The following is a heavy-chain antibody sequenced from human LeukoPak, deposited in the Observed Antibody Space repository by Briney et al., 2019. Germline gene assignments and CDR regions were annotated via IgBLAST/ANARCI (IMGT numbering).Heavy chain of an antibody. D-gene: IGHD5-12*01. CDR2: MSKSGDHT. Sequence: PGGSLRLSCAASGFTFSSYAMSWVRQAPGKGLEWVSTMSKSGDHTYYVDSVKGRFTMSRDNSKNTLYLQMNSLRAEDTAVYYCTTLVFDDSGYSYFDYWGQGTLVTVSS. V-gene: IGHV3-23*01. CDR1: GFTFSSYA. CDR3: TTLVFDDSGYSYFDY. J-gene: IGHJ4*02.